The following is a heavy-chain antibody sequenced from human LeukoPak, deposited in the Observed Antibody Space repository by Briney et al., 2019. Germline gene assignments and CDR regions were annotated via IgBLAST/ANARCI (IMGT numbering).Heavy chain of an antibody. CDR3: ARGPIYYDSSGYDY. CDR1: GGSISTSNYY. V-gene: IGHV4-61*01. J-gene: IGHJ4*02. CDR2: IYYSGST. D-gene: IGHD3-22*01. Sequence: SETLSLTCTVSGGSISTSNYYWSWIRQPPGKGLEWIGYIYYSGSTNYNPSLKSRVTISVDTSKNQFSLKLSSVTAADTAVYYCARGPIYYDSSGYDYWGQGTLVTVSS.